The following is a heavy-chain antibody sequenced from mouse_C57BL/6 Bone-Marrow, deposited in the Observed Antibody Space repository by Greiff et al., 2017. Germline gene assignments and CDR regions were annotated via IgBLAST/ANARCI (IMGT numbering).Heavy chain of an antibody. Sequence: QVQLQQSGAELVRPGASVTLSCKASGYTFTDYEMHWVKQTPVHGLEWIGAIDPETGGTAYNQKFKGKAILTADKSSSTAYMELRSLTSEDSAVYYCTRGGAAQAPGYWGQGTTLTVSS. CDR1: GYTFTDYE. V-gene: IGHV1-15*01. CDR2: IDPETGGT. J-gene: IGHJ2*01. CDR3: TRGGAAQAPGY. D-gene: IGHD3-2*02.